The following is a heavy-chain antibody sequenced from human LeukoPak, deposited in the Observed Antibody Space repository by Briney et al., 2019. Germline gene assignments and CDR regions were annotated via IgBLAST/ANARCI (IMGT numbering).Heavy chain of an antibody. Sequence: AGRSLRLSCAASGFTFSSYAMHWVRQAPGKGLEWVAVISYDGSNKYYADSVKGRFTISRDNSKNTLYLQMNSLRAEDTAVYYCAKRPAGSFDYWGQGTLVTVSS. V-gene: IGHV3-30-3*01. CDR2: ISYDGSNK. D-gene: IGHD6-13*01. J-gene: IGHJ4*02. CDR1: GFTFSSYA. CDR3: AKRPAGSFDY.